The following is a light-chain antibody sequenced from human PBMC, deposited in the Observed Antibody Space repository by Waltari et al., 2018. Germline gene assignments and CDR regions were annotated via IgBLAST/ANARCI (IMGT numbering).Light chain of an antibody. CDR1: SSDVGGYNY. CDR2: DVS. CDR3: SSYTSSSSPYV. V-gene: IGLV2-14*01. Sequence: QSALTQPASVSGSPGQSITISCTGTSSDVGGYNYVSWYQQHPGKAPKLMCYDVSKRPSGVSNRVSGSKSGNTASLTISGLQAEDEADYYCSSYTSSSSPYVFGTGTKVTVL. J-gene: IGLJ1*01.